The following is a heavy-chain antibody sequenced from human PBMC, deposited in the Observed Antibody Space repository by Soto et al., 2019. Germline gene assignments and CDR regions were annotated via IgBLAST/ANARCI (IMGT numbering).Heavy chain of an antibody. V-gene: IGHV3-74*01. CDR2: IDSDINSI. Sequence: PGGSLRLSCAASGFTFSSYWMHWVRQAPGKGLEWVSRIDSDINSIYYADSVKGRFTISRDKSKNTVFLQMNSLRADDTAVYYCAKDPNGDYVGAFDSWGQGTLVTVSS. CDR1: GFTFSSYW. CDR3: AKDPNGDYVGAFDS. J-gene: IGHJ4*02. D-gene: IGHD4-17*01.